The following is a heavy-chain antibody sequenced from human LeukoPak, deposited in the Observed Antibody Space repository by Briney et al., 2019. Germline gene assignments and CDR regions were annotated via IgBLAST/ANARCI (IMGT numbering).Heavy chain of an antibody. V-gene: IGHV1-2*02. CDR3: ARDLGTISLGWFDP. CDR1: GYTLTGNY. Sequence: ASVKVSCKASGYTLTGNYIHWVRHAPGQGLEWMWCINTKSGGTDYAQTFQGRVTMTRDTSISTAYMELSRLTSDATAVYYCARDLGTISLGWFDPWGQGTLVTVSS. CDR2: INTKSGGT. J-gene: IGHJ5*02. D-gene: IGHD7-27*01.